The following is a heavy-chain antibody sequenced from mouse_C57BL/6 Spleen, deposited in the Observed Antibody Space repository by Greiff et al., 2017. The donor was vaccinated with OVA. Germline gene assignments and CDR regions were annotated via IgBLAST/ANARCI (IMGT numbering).Heavy chain of an antibody. CDR2: IWRGGST. J-gene: IGHJ2*01. CDR1: GFSLTSYG. Sequence: VQLKQSGPGLVQPSQSLSITCTVSGFSLTSYGVHWVRQSPGKGLEWLGVIWRGGSTDYNAAFISRLSISKDNSKSQVFFQMNSLQADDTAIYYCARNSHYYGSTYFDYWGQGTTLTVSS. D-gene: IGHD1-1*01. CDR3: ARNSHYYGSTYFDY. V-gene: IGHV2-2*01.